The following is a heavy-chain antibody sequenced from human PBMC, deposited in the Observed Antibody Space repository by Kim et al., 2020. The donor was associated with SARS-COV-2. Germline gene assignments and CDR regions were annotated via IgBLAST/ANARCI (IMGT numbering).Heavy chain of an antibody. CDR2: ISTYNGNT. CDR3: ARDRHGGY. D-gene: IGHD3-16*01. V-gene: IGHV1-18*01. J-gene: IGHJ4*02. Sequence: ASVKVSCKASGYTFTNYGISWVRQALGQGLEWMGWISTYNGNTNYSQKFQGRVTMTTDTSTTTAYMELRSLRSDDTALYYCARDRHGGYWGQGTLVTVSS. CDR1: GYTFTNYG.